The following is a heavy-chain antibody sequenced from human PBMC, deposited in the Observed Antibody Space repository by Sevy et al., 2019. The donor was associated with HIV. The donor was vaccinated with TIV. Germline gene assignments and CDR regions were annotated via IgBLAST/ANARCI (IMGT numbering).Heavy chain of an antibody. CDR1: GFTFSSYS. CDR3: ARGYSNYLIDY. J-gene: IGHJ4*02. CDR2: ISSSSSYR. D-gene: IGHD4-4*01. V-gene: IGHV3-21*01. Sequence: GGSLRLSCAASGFTFSSYSMNWVRQAPGKGLEWVSSISSSSSYRYYADSVKGRFTISSDNAKTSLFLQMNSLRAEDTAVYYCARGYSNYLIDYWGQGTLVTVSS.